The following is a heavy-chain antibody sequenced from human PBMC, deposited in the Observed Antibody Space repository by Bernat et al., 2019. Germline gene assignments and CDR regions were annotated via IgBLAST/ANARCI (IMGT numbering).Heavy chain of an antibody. Sequence: QVQLQESGPRLVKPSETLSLTCNVTGDSINSFYWTWIRQPPGKGLEWIGFIYYNGRANYSPSLKGRVTISIATSRKQFSLVLTSVTAADTAVYYCARVSYSGSLYWFDPWGQGALVTVSS. CDR3: ARVSYSGSLYWFDP. CDR1: GDSINSFY. CDR2: IYYNGRA. V-gene: IGHV4-59*12. J-gene: IGHJ5*02. D-gene: IGHD6-13*01.